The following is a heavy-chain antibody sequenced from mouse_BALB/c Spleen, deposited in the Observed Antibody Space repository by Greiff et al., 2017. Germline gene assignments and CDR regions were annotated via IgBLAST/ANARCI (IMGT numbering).Heavy chain of an antibody. J-gene: IGHJ4*01. V-gene: IGHV2-9*02. CDR1: GFSLTSYG. CDR3: ARCDYDRAYAMDY. D-gene: IGHD2-4*01. CDR2: IWAGGST. Sequence: QVQLVESGPGLVAPSQSLSITCTVSGFSLTSYGVHWVRQPPGKGLEWLGVIWAGGSTNYNSALMSRLSISKDNSKSQVFLKMNSLLTDDTAMYYCARCDYDRAYAMDYWGQGTSVTVSS.